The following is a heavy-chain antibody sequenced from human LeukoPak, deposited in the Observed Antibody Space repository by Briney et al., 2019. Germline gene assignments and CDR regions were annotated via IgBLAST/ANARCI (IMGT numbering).Heavy chain of an antibody. D-gene: IGHD3-9*01. V-gene: IGHV4-30-2*01. Sequence: PSQTLSLTCTVSGGSISSGGYYWSWIRQPPGKGLEWIGYIYHSGSTYYNPSLKSRVTISVDRSKNQFSLKLSSVTAADTAVYYCARKETGGGYFDRLWPLDYWGQGTLVTVSS. CDR1: GGSISSGGYY. CDR2: IYHSGST. J-gene: IGHJ4*02. CDR3: ARKETGGGYFDRLWPLDY.